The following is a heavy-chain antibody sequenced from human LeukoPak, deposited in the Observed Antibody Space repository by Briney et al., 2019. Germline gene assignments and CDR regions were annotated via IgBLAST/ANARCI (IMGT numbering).Heavy chain of an antibody. CDR1: GFTFSGYA. Sequence: PGGSLRLSCAASGFTFSGYAMSWVRQAPGKGLEWVSAISGSGGSTYYADSVKGRFTISRDNSKNTLYLQMNSLRAEDTAVYYCAKAMVRGVSAYGMDVWGQGTTVTVSS. J-gene: IGHJ6*02. D-gene: IGHD3-10*01. V-gene: IGHV3-23*01. CDR3: AKAMVRGVSAYGMDV. CDR2: ISGSGGST.